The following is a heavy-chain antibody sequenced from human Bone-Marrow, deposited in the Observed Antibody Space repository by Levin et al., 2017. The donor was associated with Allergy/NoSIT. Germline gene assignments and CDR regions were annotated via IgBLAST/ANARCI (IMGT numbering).Heavy chain of an antibody. CDR1: GFTFDDYA. Sequence: GGSLRLSCQASGFTFDDYAMHWVRQVPGKGLEWVSGITWNSGYLDYADSVKGRFIISRDSAKNILYLQMNSLRVEDTALYYCAKDIDSSGPSKNDALDVWGQGTMVTVSS. V-gene: IGHV3-9*01. D-gene: IGHD3-22*01. J-gene: IGHJ3*01. CDR3: AKDIDSSGPSKNDALDV. CDR2: ITWNSGYL.